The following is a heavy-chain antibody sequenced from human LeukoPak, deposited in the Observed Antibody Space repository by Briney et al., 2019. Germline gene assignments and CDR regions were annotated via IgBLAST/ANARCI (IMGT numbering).Heavy chain of an antibody. D-gene: IGHD6-13*01. CDR2: IYYSGST. Sequence: SETLSLTCTVSGGSISSSSYYWGWIRQPPGKGLEWIGSIYYSGSTYYNPSLKSRVTISVDTSRNQFSLKLSSVTAADTAVYYCARDRDLIAAAGYNWFDPWGQGTLVTVSS. V-gene: IGHV4-39*07. CDR3: ARDRDLIAAAGYNWFDP. J-gene: IGHJ5*02. CDR1: GGSISSSSYY.